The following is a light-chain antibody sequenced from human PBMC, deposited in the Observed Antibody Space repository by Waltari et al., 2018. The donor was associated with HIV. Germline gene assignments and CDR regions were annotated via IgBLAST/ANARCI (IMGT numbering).Light chain of an antibody. V-gene: IGLV3-9*01. J-gene: IGLJ2*01. Sequence: SDELTQSLSVSVALGQTARINRWGHKIGSKNVHWYQQNPGQAPVLVIYRDSNRPSGIPERFSGSNSGNTATLTISRAQAGDEADYYCQVWDSSTGVVFGGGTKLTVL. CDR3: QVWDSSTGVV. CDR2: RDS. CDR1: KIGSKN.